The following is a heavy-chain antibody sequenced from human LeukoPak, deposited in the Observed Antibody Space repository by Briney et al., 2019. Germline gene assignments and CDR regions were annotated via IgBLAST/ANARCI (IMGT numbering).Heavy chain of an antibody. D-gene: IGHD6-6*01. CDR1: GFTFSSYW. J-gene: IGHJ5*02. V-gene: IGHV3-7*01. Sequence: GGSLRLSCTASGFTFSSYWMSWVRQAPGKGLEWVANIEQGGSEKNYVDSVKGRFTISRDNAKNSLYLQMNSLRAEDTAMYYCARDRSLAARPAFWFDPWGQGTLVTVSS. CDR3: ARDRSLAARPAFWFDP. CDR2: IEQGGSEK.